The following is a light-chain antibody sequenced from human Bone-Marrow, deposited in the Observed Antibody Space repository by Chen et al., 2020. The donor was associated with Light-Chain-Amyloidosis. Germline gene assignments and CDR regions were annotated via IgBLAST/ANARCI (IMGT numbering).Light chain of an antibody. CDR2: DAF. Sequence: EIVLTQSPATLSLSPGERATLSCRASQSVSSYLAWYQQKPGQAPRLLIYDAFKRAPGIPARFSGSGSGTDFTLTISSLEPEDFAGYYCQQRRNWPLTFGGGTKVEIK. CDR1: QSVSSY. J-gene: IGKJ4*01. CDR3: QQRRNWPLT. V-gene: IGKV3-11*01.